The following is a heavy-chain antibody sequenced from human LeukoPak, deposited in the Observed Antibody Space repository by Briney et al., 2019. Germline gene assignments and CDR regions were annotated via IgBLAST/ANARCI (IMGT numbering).Heavy chain of an antibody. Sequence: KPSETLSLTCSVSGGSISNYYWSWIRQPPGMGLEWIGNIYYSGSTDCNPSLKSPVTMSVDTSKNQFSLKMSSVTAADTAVYYCARGFSVWTGYYYYYGMDVWGLGTTVTVSS. CDR2: IYYSGST. J-gene: IGHJ6*02. CDR3: ARGFSVWTGYYYYYGMDV. CDR1: GGSISNYY. D-gene: IGHD1-1*01. V-gene: IGHV4-59*01.